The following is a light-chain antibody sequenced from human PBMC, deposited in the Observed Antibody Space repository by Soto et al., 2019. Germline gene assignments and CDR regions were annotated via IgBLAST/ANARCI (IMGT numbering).Light chain of an antibody. V-gene: IGKV3-20*01. J-gene: IGKJ4*01. CDR2: GAS. CDR1: QSVSSSY. CDR3: QQYGSSPRVT. Sequence: EIVLTQSPGTLSLSPGDRATLYCRASQSVSSSYLAWYQQKPGQAPRLLIYGASSRATGIPDRFSGSGSGTDFTLTISRLEPEDFAVYYCQQYGSSPRVTFGGGTKVEIK.